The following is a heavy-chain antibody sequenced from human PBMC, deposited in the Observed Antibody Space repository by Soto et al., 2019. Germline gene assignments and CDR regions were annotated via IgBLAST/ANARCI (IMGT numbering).Heavy chain of an antibody. CDR2: ISGIGGST. V-gene: IGHV3-23*01. CDR1: EFNFRSYA. D-gene: IGHD3-22*01. Sequence: GGSLRLSCAASEFNFRSYAMSWVRQTPGKGLEWVSAISGIGGSTYYADSVKGRFTISRDNSKNTLYVQMNSLRAEDTAVYYCAKDGRYAYYDSSGYYYFDYWGQGTLVTVSS. J-gene: IGHJ4*02. CDR3: AKDGRYAYYDSSGYYYFDY.